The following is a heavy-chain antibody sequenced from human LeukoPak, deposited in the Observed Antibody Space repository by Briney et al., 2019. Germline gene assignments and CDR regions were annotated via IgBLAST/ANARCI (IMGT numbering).Heavy chain of an antibody. CDR2: IWYDGSNE. Sequence: GGSLRLSCVVSGFTFRSFEMTWVRQAQGKGLEWVALIWYDGSNENYADSVKGRFTISRDNSRNTLYLQMNSLRGEDTAVYYCARGGLTIAEATTSWYLDYWGQGTLVTVSS. D-gene: IGHD1-26*01. CDR3: ARGGLTIAEATTSWYLDY. CDR1: GFTFRSFE. V-gene: IGHV3-33*08. J-gene: IGHJ4*02.